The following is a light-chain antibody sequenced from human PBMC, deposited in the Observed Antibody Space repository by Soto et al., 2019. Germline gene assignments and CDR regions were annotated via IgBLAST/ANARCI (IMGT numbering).Light chain of an antibody. J-gene: IGKJ1*01. V-gene: IGKV1-5*01. Sequence: IQLTQSPSTLPASVGDRVTLTCRASQSISNWLAWYQQKPGTAPKLLIYHASILETAVPSRFSGNGSGTEFTLTSSRLQPGDFATYYCQQYNSYSFGQGSRVEIK. CDR2: HAS. CDR3: QQYNSYS. CDR1: QSISNW.